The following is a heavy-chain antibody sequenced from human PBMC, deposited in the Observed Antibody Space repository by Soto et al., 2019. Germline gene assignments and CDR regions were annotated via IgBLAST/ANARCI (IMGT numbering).Heavy chain of an antibody. D-gene: IGHD2-2*01. Sequence: GGSLRLSCAASGFTFGSYWMSWVRQVPGKGLEWLGTIKRDSTEKKYVASVKGRFTMSRDNAQNSLYLQMDSLRAEDTAVYYCAKDAGGGPYSTAWYEFDYWGQGTQVTVS. J-gene: IGHJ4*02. CDR3: AKDAGGGPYSTAWYEFDY. CDR2: IKRDSTEK. CDR1: GFTFGSYW. V-gene: IGHV3-7*01.